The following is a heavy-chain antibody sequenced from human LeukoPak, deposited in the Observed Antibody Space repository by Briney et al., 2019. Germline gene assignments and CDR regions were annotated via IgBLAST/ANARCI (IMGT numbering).Heavy chain of an antibody. J-gene: IGHJ4*02. Sequence: GGSLRLSCAASGFTVSSNYMSWVRQAPGKGLEWVSVIYSGGSTYYADSVKGRFTIFRDNSKNTLYLQMNSLRAEDTAVYYCARARYSGYDSPYYFDYWGQGTLVTVSS. CDR2: IYSGGST. CDR1: GFTVSSNY. D-gene: IGHD5-12*01. CDR3: ARARYSGYDSPYYFDY. V-gene: IGHV3-53*01.